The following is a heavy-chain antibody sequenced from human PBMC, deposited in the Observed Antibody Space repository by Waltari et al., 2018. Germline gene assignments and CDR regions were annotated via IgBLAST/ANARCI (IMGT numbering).Heavy chain of an antibody. D-gene: IGHD3-10*01. J-gene: IGHJ4*02. CDR3: ARVNRESLIRGATIDS. Sequence: EVQLLESGGAFVRPGGSRRLSCAASGCNFSNFAMTWVRQAPGKGLDGVANIKLSVGNTFYADSVKGRSNIARDNSKNTLAIQLDSLRLDDTAVYFCARVNRESLIRGATIDSWGQGTRVTVSS. CDR2: IKLSVGNT. V-gene: IGHV3-23*01. CDR1: GCNFSNFA.